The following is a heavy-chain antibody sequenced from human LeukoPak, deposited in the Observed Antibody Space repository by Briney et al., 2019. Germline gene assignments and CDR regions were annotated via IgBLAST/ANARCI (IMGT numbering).Heavy chain of an antibody. CDR1: GGSFSGSY. CDR3: ARGPNWGGNSLNFHH. V-gene: IGHV4-34*01. CDR2: INHSGST. D-gene: IGHD4-23*01. J-gene: IGHJ1*01. Sequence: SSETLSLTCAVYGGSFSGSYWSWIRQSPGKGLEWIGEINHSGSTKYSPSLKSRLSISVDTPKNQFSLKLSSVTAADTAVYYCARGPNWGGNSLNFHHWGQGTLVTVSS.